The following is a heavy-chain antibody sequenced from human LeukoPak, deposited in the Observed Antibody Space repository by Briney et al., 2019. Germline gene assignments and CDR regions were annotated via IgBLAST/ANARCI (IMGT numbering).Heavy chain of an antibody. CDR2: INPNSGGT. V-gene: IGHV1-2*02. J-gene: IGHJ4*02. Sequence: ASVKVSCKASGYTFTGYYMHWVRQAPGQGLEWMGWINPNSGGTNYAQKFQGRVTMTRDTSISTAYMELSRLRSDDTAVYYCARVPFPYADYVGGFDSWGQGTLVTVSS. D-gene: IGHD4-17*01. CDR3: ARVPFPYADYVGGFDS. CDR1: GYTFTGYY.